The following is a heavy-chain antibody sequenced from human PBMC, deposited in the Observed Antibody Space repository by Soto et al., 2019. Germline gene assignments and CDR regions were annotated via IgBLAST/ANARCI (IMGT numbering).Heavy chain of an antibody. CDR1: GGSISSSY. CDR3: ARDSSGLDY. CDR2: IHYSGST. V-gene: IGHV4-59*01. D-gene: IGHD3-10*01. Sequence: QVQLQESGPGLVKPSETLSLTCTVSGGSISSSYWSWIRQPPGKGLEWIGYIHYSGSTNYNPSLQSRITMSVDTSKNQFSLRLSSVTAADTAVYYCARDSSGLDYWGQGTLVTVSS. J-gene: IGHJ4*02.